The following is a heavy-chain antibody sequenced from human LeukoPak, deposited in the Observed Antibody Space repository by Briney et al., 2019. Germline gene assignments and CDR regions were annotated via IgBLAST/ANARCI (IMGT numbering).Heavy chain of an antibody. D-gene: IGHD3-3*01. CDR1: GSSPSTYA. J-gene: IGHJ4*02. CDR2: ISDRGGTT. V-gene: IGHV3-23*01. CDR3: AKDRRRFWSGYLDY. Sequence: PGGSLRLSCAPSGSSPSTYAMSWVRKAPGRGLEGVSGISDRGGTTYYANCVKGRFTISRDNSKTTLYLQMNSLTAEDTAVYYCAKDRRRFWSGYLDYWGQGALVTVSS.